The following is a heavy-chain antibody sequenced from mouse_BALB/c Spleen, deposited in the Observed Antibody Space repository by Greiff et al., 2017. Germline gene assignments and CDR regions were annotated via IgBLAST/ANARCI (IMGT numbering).Heavy chain of an antibody. D-gene: IGHD1-2*01. Sequence: EVQLQQSGAELVKPGASVKLSCTASGFNIKDTYMHWVKQRPEQGLEWIGRIDPANGNTKYDPKFQGKATITADTSSNTAYLQLSSLTSEDTAVYYGARAATQAWFAYWGQGTLVTVSA. CDR1: GFNIKDTY. J-gene: IGHJ3*01. CDR3: ARAATQAWFAY. CDR2: IDPANGNT. V-gene: IGHV14-3*02.